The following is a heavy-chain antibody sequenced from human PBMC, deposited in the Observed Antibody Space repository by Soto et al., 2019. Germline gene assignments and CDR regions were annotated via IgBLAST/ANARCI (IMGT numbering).Heavy chain of an antibody. CDR3: AKGGRITIFGVVIAFDY. CDR2: ISGSGGST. V-gene: IGHV3-23*01. D-gene: IGHD3-3*01. J-gene: IGHJ4*02. CDR1: GFTFSSYA. Sequence: GGSLRLSCAASGFTFSSYAMSWVRQPPGKGHEWVSAISGSGGSTYYADAVKGRFTISRDNSKNTLYLQMNSLRAEDTAVYYCAKGGRITIFGVVIAFDYWGQGTLVTVSS.